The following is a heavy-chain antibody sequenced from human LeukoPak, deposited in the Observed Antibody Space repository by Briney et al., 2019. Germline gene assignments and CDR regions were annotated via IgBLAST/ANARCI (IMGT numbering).Heavy chain of an antibody. CDR2: FDPEDGET. V-gene: IGHV1-24*01. CDR3: ATASWREGHGGAFDI. D-gene: IGHD6-13*01. J-gene: IGHJ3*02. CDR1: GYTLTELS. Sequence: ASVKVSCKVSGYTLTELSMHWVRQAPGKGLEWMGGFDPEDGETIYAQKFQGRVTMTEDTSTDTAYMELSSLRSEDTAVYYCATASWREGHGGAFDIWGQGTMVTVSS.